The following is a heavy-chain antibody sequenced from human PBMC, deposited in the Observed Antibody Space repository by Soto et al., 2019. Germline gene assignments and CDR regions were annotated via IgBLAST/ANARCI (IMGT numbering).Heavy chain of an antibody. J-gene: IGHJ6*02. D-gene: IGHD3-9*01. V-gene: IGHV3-23*01. CDR2: ISGGGVNT. CDR3: AKERFEGGSNGLDV. CDR1: GFSFDDYA. Sequence: EVQLLESGGGSVQPGGSLRLSCTASGFSFDDYAMSWVRQAPGKGLEWVSSISGGGVNTYYADFVMGRFTISRDNSKNMLFLQMNSLRAEDTAVYYCAKERFEGGSNGLDVWGQGTTVTVSS.